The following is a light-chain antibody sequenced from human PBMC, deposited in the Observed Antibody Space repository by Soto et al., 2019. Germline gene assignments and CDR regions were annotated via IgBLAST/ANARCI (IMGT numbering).Light chain of an antibody. Sequence: QSALTQPPSASGSPGQSVTISCTGTSSDVGGYNYVSWYQQHPGKAPNLMIYEVSKRPSGVPDRFSGSKSGNTSSLTVSGLQAEDEDHYYCSSYESSNNLVFGGGTKLTVL. CDR2: EVS. J-gene: IGLJ2*01. V-gene: IGLV2-8*01. CDR3: SSYESSNNLV. CDR1: SSDVGGYNY.